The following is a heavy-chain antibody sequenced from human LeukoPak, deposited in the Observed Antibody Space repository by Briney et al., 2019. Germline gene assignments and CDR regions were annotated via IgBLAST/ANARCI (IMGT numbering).Heavy chain of an antibody. D-gene: IGHD1-26*01. J-gene: IGHJ6*03. CDR1: GFTFSTYW. Sequence: PGGSLRLSCAASGFTFSTYWMHWVRQAPGRRLVWVSRISSDGGNTLYADSVKGRFTISRDNINDTMYLQMDSLRGEDTAVYYCAREWELRGAYYMDVWGKGTTVTVSS. CDR3: AREWELRGAYYMDV. CDR2: ISSDGGNT. V-gene: IGHV3-74*01.